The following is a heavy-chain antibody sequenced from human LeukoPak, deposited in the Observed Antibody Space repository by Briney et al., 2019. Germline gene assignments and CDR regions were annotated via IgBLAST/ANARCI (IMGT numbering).Heavy chain of an antibody. CDR3: AKGIYSSGWNYFDY. CDR1: GFTVSSNY. V-gene: IGHV3-66*01. D-gene: IGHD6-19*01. Sequence: PGGSLRLSCAASGFTVSSNYMSWVRQAPGKGLEWVSVIYSGGSTYYADSVKGRFTISRDNSKNTLYLQMNSLRAEDTAVYYCAKGIYSSGWNYFDYWGHGTLVTVSS. CDR2: IYSGGST. J-gene: IGHJ4*01.